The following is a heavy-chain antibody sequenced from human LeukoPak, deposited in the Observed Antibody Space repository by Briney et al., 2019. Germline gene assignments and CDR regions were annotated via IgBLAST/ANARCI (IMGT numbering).Heavy chain of an antibody. CDR1: GFTFSSHA. D-gene: IGHD4-23*01. CDR2: ISGRGGYT. CDR3: ARADGGNFPFDY. Sequence: PGGSLRLSCAASGFTFSSHAMSWVRQTPGKGLEWVSGISGRGGYTHYADSVKGRLTISRDNSKKTLYLQMNSLRAEDTAVYYCARADGGNFPFDYWGQGTLVTVSS. J-gene: IGHJ4*02. V-gene: IGHV3-23*01.